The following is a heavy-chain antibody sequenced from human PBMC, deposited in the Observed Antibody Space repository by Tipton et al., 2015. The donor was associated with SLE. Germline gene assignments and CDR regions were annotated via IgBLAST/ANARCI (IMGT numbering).Heavy chain of an antibody. CDR1: GFTFSTYA. D-gene: IGHD2-2*02. Sequence: LRLSCAASGFTFSTYAMSWVRHAPGKGLEWVSTISDYGGTIHYADSVKGRFTISTDTSKSALYLQMNSLRAEDTAWYYCARQGCSSTSCYTGLAFDIWGQGPLVTVSS. CDR3: ARQGCSSTSCYTGLAFDI. V-gene: IGHV3-23*01. CDR2: ISDYGGTI. J-gene: IGHJ3*02.